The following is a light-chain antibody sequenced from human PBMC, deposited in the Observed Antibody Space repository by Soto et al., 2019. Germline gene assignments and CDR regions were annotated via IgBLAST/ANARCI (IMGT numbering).Light chain of an antibody. V-gene: IGLV2-8*01. CDR1: SSDVGDYNY. CDR3: SSYAGKGV. Sequence: QSALTQPPSASGSPGQSVTISCTGTSSDVGDYNYVSWYQQHPGKAPKLMIYEVSKRPSGVPDRFSGSKSGNTASLTVSGLKAEDEADYYCSSYAGKGVFGGGTKLTVL. J-gene: IGLJ2*01. CDR2: EVS.